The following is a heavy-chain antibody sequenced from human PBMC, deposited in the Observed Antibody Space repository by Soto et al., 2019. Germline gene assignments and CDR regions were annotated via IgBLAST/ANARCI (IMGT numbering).Heavy chain of an antibody. CDR1: GGSISSGGYYW. Sequence: KASETLSLTCTVSGGSISSGGYYWWTWVRQPPGQGLEWIGEIYRTGSTNYNPSLKSRVTISLDKSENQFSLKVTSLTAADTAVYYCASRDPGTSVDYWGQGTLVTVSS. D-gene: IGHD1-7*01. J-gene: IGHJ4*02. V-gene: IGHV4-4*02. CDR2: IYRTGST. CDR3: ASRDPGTSVDY.